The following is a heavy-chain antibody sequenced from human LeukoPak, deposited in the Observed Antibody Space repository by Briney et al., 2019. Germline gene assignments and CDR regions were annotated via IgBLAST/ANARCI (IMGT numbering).Heavy chain of an antibody. V-gene: IGHV3-13*01. D-gene: IGHD1-26*01. CDR2: IGTAGDT. CDR3: ARARGLLGYFDY. J-gene: IGHJ4*02. Sequence: GGSLRLSCTASGFTFSSYDMHWVRQATGKGLEWVSAIGTAGDTYYPGSVKGRFTISRDNAKNSLYLQMNSLRAGDTAVYYCARARGLLGYFDYWGQGTLVTVSS. CDR1: GFTFSSYD.